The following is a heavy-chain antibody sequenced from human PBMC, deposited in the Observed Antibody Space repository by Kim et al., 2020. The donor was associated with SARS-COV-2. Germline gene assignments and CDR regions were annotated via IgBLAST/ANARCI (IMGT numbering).Heavy chain of an antibody. J-gene: IGHJ4*02. CDR2: INHSGST. Sequence: SETLSLTCAVYGGSFSGYYWSWIRQPPGKGLEWIGEINHSGSTNYNPSLKSRVTISVDTSKNQFSLKLSSVTAADTAVYYCASRYSSGRTINGDYWGQGTLVTVSS. CDR3: ASRYSSGRTINGDY. D-gene: IGHD6-19*01. CDR1: GGSFSGYY. V-gene: IGHV4-34*01.